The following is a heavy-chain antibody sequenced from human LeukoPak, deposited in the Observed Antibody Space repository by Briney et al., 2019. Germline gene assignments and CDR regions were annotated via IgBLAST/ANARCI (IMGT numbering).Heavy chain of an antibody. Sequence: GESLKISCKGSGYSSTSYWIGWVRQMPGKGLECMGIIYPGDSDTRYSPSFQGQVTISADKSISTAYLQWSSLKASDTAIYYCARLTYYGSGSYFSPSAFDIWGQGTMVTVSS. V-gene: IGHV5-51*01. CDR2: IYPGDSDT. CDR1: GYSSTSYW. D-gene: IGHD3-10*01. CDR3: ARLTYYGSGSYFSPSAFDI. J-gene: IGHJ3*02.